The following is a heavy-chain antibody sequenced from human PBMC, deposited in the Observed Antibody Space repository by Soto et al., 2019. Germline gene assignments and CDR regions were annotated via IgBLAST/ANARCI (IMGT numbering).Heavy chain of an antibody. D-gene: IGHD3-3*01. V-gene: IGHV4-34*01. J-gene: IGHJ6*02. Sequence: TSETLSRTCAVYGGSFSGYYWSWIRQPPGKGLEWIGEINHSGSTNYNPSLKSRVTISVDTSKNQFSLKLSSVTAADTAVYYCVRGRGNTYYDFWSGYYGGDYYYYGMDVWGQGTTVTVSS. CDR2: INHSGST. CDR1: GGSFSGYY. CDR3: VRGRGNTYYDFWSGYYGGDYYYYGMDV.